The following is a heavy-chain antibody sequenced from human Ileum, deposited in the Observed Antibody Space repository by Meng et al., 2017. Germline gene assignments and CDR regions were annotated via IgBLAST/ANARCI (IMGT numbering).Heavy chain of an antibody. CDR1: GFSLNTVGVG. Sequence: QITLKESGPTLVEPTETLKLTCTFSGFSLNTVGVGVGWIRQPPGKALEWLALIYWDDEYRYSPSLRSRLTITKDTSRNQVVLRMTNVAPVDAGTYYCVHRLVAAQHWFDPWGQGTLVTVSS. D-gene: IGHD6-6*01. J-gene: IGHJ5*02. CDR2: IYWDDEY. V-gene: IGHV2-5*02. CDR3: VHRLVAAQHWFDP.